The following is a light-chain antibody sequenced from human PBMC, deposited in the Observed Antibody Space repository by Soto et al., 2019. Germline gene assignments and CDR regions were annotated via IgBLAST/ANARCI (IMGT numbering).Light chain of an antibody. CDR2: GVY. CDR1: QTGNNNY. Sequence: EIVLTQSLGTLSLSPGERATLSCRASQTGNNNYLAWYQHKSGQAPRLLIYGVYTRASGIPDRFSGSGSGTEFTLTITRLEPEDSAVYFCQHYGYSQWTLGQGTKVDIK. CDR3: QHYGYSQWT. J-gene: IGKJ1*01. V-gene: IGKV3-20*01.